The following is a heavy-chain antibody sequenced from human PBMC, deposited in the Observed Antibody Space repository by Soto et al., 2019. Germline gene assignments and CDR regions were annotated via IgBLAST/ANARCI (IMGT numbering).Heavy chain of an antibody. CDR1: GGSISSYY. V-gene: IGHV4-59*01. J-gene: IGHJ6*02. CDR3: ARGRVLAGYYYYGMDV. CDR2: IYYSGST. Sequence: QVQLQESGPGLVKPSETLSLTCTVSGGSISSYYWSWIRQPPGKGLEWIGYIYYSGSTNYNPSLKSRVTRSVDTSKNQFSLKLSSVTAADTAVYYCARGRVLAGYYYYGMDVWGQGTTVTVSS. D-gene: IGHD3-3*02.